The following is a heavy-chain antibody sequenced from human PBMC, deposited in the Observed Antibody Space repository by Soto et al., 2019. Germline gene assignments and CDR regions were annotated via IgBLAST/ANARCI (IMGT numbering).Heavy chain of an antibody. CDR3: ARHNVGYNWDYYDGMDV. J-gene: IGHJ6*02. V-gene: IGHV4-39*01. CDR2: IYYSGST. D-gene: IGHD5-12*01. Sequence: SETLSLTCTVSGGSISSSSYYWGWIRQPPGKGLEWIGSIYYSGSTYYNPSLKSRVTISVDTSKNQFSLKLSSATAADTAVYYCARHNVGYNWDYYDGMDVWGQGTTVTVSS. CDR1: GGSISSSSYY.